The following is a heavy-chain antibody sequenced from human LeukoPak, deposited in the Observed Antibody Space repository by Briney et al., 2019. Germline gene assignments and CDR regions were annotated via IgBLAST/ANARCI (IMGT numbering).Heavy chain of an antibody. CDR2: ISSYNCNT. V-gene: IGHV1-18*01. Sequence: ASVNVTCKASGYTFTSYGIRWVRQAPAQGLEWMGLISSYNCNTHYAHKLQGRLTMTTDTSTSTAYMELRSLRSDDTAVYYCARNPTILYYDSSGYYRDAFDIWGQGTMVTVSS. CDR1: GYTFTSYG. J-gene: IGHJ3*02. D-gene: IGHD3-22*01. CDR3: ARNPTILYYDSSGYYRDAFDI.